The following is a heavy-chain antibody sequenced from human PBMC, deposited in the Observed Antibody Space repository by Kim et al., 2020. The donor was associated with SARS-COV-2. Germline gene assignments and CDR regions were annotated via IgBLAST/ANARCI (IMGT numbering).Heavy chain of an antibody. V-gene: IGHV5-51*01. Sequence: GESLKISCKGSGYSFTSYWIGWVRQMPGKGLEWMGIIYPGDSDTRYSPSFQGQVTISADKSISTAYLQWSSLKASDTAMYYCARPPVYYDSSGYYYEYSDYWGQGTLVTVSP. CDR2: IYPGDSDT. D-gene: IGHD3-22*01. J-gene: IGHJ4*02. CDR1: GYSFTSYW. CDR3: ARPPVYYDSSGYYYEYSDY.